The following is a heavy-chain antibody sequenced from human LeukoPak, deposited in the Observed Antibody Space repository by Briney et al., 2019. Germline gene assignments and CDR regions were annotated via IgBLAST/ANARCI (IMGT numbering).Heavy chain of an antibody. J-gene: IGHJ4*02. Sequence: PGGSLRLSCAASGFTFSNYAMTWVRQAPGKGLEWVSGIGSSGDYTYYADSVKGRFTISRDNSKNTLFLQMSSLRVEDTAVYYCAKDLVGSNPHDYWGQRTLVTVSS. D-gene: IGHD1-26*01. V-gene: IGHV3-23*01. CDR2: IGSSGDYT. CDR1: GFTFSNYA. CDR3: AKDLVGSNPHDY.